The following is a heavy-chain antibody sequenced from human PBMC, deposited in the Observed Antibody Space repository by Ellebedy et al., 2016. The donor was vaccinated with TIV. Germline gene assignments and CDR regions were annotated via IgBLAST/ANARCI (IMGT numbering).Heavy chain of an antibody. CDR2: ISYDGSNK. CDR3: ARDPGGALRIQLWDYYFDY. CDR1: GFTFSSYG. D-gene: IGHD5-18*01. V-gene: IGHV3-30*03. J-gene: IGHJ4*02. Sequence: GESLKISCAASGFTFSSYGMHWVRQAPGKGLEWVAVISYDGSNKYYADSVKGRFTISRDNSKNTLYLQMNSLRAEDTAVYYCARDPGGALRIQLWDYYFDYWGQGTLVTVSS.